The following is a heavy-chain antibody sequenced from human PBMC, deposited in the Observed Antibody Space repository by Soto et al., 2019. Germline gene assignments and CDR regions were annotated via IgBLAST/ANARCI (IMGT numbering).Heavy chain of an antibody. Sequence: NPSETLSLTCTVSGGSISSYYWSWIRQPPGKGLEWIGYIYYSGSTNYNPSLKSRVTISVDTSKNQFSLKLSSVTAADTAVYYCARERRVYGSGTGNYYYGMDVWGQGTTVTVSS. D-gene: IGHD3-10*01. J-gene: IGHJ6*02. CDR1: GGSISSYY. CDR3: ARERRVYGSGTGNYYYGMDV. V-gene: IGHV4-59*01. CDR2: IYYSGST.